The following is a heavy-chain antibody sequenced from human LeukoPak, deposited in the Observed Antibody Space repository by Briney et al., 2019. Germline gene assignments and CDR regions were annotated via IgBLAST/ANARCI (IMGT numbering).Heavy chain of an antibody. CDR3: AKEYCGGDCYPEYFQH. CDR2: IWYDGCNK. CDR1: GFTFSSYG. D-gene: IGHD2-21*02. J-gene: IGHJ1*01. Sequence: PGGSLRLSCAASGFTFSSYGMHWVRQAPGEGLEWGAVIWYDGCNKYYADSVKGRFTISRDNSKNTLYLQMNSLRAEDTAVYYCAKEYCGGDCYPEYFQHWGQGTLVTVSS. V-gene: IGHV3-33*06.